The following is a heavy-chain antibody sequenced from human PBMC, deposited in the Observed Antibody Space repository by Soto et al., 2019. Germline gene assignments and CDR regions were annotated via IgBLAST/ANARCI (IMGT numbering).Heavy chain of an antibody. J-gene: IGHJ3*02. CDR2: IYYSGST. V-gene: IGHV4-31*03. D-gene: IGHD3-22*01. CDR1: GGSISSGGYY. Sequence: SETLSLTCTLSGGSISSGGYYWSWIRQHPGKGLEWIGYIYYSGSTYYNPSLRSRVTISVDTSKNQFSLKLSAVTAADTAVYYCAREALYSSGLADPVKFFDIWGQGTMVTVSS. CDR3: AREALYSSGLADPVKFFDI.